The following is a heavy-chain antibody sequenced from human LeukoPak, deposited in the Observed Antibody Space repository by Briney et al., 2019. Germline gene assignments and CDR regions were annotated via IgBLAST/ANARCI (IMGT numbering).Heavy chain of an antibody. D-gene: IGHD6-6*01. V-gene: IGHV3-74*01. CDR1: GFTFSSYW. Sequence: GGSLRLSCAASGFTFSSYWVHWVRQAPGKGLVWVSRIDIDGSGTTYADSVKGRFTISRDNAKNTLYLQMNSLRAEDTAVYYCARPLSGYSSSLGYWGQGTLVTVSS. CDR2: IDIDGSGT. J-gene: IGHJ4*02. CDR3: ARPLSGYSSSLGY.